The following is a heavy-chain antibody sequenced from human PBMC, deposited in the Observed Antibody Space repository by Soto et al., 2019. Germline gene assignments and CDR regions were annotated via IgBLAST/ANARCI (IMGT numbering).Heavy chain of an antibody. V-gene: IGHV3-66*01. Sequence: EVQLVESGGGLVQPGGSLRLSCAASGFTVSTDWMYWVRQAPGKGLEWISVIKSGGNTHYADSVEGRSSITRDNSKNTVYHQMNSLRGENTAEYYCVRENYDYGMDVWGQGTTVTVSS. CDR2: IKSGGNT. CDR3: VRENYDYGMDV. J-gene: IGHJ6*02. CDR1: GFTVSTDW.